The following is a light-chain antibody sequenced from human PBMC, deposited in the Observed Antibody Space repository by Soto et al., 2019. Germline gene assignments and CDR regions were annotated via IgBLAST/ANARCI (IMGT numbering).Light chain of an antibody. CDR1: ISDLGGYNF. V-gene: IGLV2-14*03. CDR2: DVS. Sequence: QSALTQPASVSGSPGQSITISCTGTISDLGGYNFVSWYQQHPGKAPKLVIYDVSNRPSGVSNRFSGSKSGSTASLTISGLQPEDEAHYFCASYTSTNSLHVIFDGGTKLTVL. J-gene: IGLJ2*01. CDR3: ASYTSTNSLHVI.